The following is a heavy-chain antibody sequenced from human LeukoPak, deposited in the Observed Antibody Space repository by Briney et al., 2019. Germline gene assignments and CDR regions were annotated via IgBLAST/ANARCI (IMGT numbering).Heavy chain of an antibody. Sequence: GGSLRLSCSASGFTFSSYAMHWVRQAPGKGLEWVSYISSRSSYTKYADSVEGRLTISRDNAKNSLYLQMNSLRAEDTAVYYCARVLSSSWGAYYYYGMDVWGQGTTVTVSS. J-gene: IGHJ6*02. CDR2: ISSRSSYT. V-gene: IGHV3-21*05. CDR1: GFTFSSYA. CDR3: ARVLSSSWGAYYYYGMDV. D-gene: IGHD6-13*01.